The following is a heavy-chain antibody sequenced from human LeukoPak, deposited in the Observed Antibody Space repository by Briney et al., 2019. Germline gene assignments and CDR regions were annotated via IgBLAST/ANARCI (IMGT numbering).Heavy chain of an antibody. D-gene: IGHD6-13*01. V-gene: IGHV3-66*01. CDR1: GFTVSNNY. Sequence: TGGSLRLSCAASGFTVSNNYMSWVRQAPGKGLEWVSVIYSGGGTYYADSVKGRFTISRDNSKNTLYLQMNSLRAEDTAVYYCAREGIAADRGKLIDYWGQGTLVTVSS. CDR2: IYSGGGT. CDR3: AREGIAADRGKLIDY. J-gene: IGHJ4*02.